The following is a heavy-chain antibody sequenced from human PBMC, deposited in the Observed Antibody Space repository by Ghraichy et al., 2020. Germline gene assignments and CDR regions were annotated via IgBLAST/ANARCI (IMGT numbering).Heavy chain of an antibody. Sequence: GGSLRLSCTASGFTVSSNYMSWVCQALGKGLEWVSVIYSGGSTYYADSVKGRFTISRDNSKNTLYLQMNSLRAEDTAVYYCARVGGNVLRFLEWFLDYWGQGTLVTVSA. CDR3: ARVGGNVLRFLEWFLDY. D-gene: IGHD3-3*01. J-gene: IGHJ4*02. V-gene: IGHV3-66*02. CDR2: IYSGGST. CDR1: GFTVSSNY.